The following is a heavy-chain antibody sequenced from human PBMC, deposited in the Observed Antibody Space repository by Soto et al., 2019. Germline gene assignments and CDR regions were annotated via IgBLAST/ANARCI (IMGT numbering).Heavy chain of an antibody. CDR2: IRSKAYGGTT. CDR1: GFTFGDYA. Sequence: GRSLRLSCTASGFTFGDYAMSWFRQAPGKGLEWVGFIRSKAYGGTTEYAASVKGRFTISRDDSKSIAYLQMNSLKTEDTAVYYCTPFRGTHYDILTGYYESPSGDWFDPWGQGTLVTVSS. D-gene: IGHD3-9*01. CDR3: TPFRGTHYDILTGYYESPSGDWFDP. J-gene: IGHJ5*02. V-gene: IGHV3-49*03.